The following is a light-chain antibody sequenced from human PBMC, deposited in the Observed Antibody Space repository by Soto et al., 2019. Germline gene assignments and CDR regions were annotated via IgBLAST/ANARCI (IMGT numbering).Light chain of an antibody. CDR2: DAS. J-gene: IGKJ1*01. Sequence: EIVLTQSPSTLSLSPGERATLSCRASQSVSSSYLAWYQQKPGQAPMLLIYDASNRATGIPARFGGSGSGTDFTLTISRLEAEYFAVYYCQQYGSSGTFGQGTKVDIK. CDR1: QSVSSSY. V-gene: IGKV3-20*01. CDR3: QQYGSSGT.